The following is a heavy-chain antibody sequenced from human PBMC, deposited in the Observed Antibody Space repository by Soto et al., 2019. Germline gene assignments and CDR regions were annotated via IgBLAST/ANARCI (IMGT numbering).Heavy chain of an antibody. CDR2: ISGSGGST. CDR1: GFTFSSYA. Sequence: GGSLRLSCAASGFTFSSYAMSWVRQAPGKGLEWVSAISGSGGSTYYADSVKGRFTISRDNSKNTLYLQMNSLRAEDTAVYYCAAYDSSGNYSFDYWGQGTLVTVSS. D-gene: IGHD3-22*01. CDR3: AAYDSSGNYSFDY. V-gene: IGHV3-23*01. J-gene: IGHJ4*02.